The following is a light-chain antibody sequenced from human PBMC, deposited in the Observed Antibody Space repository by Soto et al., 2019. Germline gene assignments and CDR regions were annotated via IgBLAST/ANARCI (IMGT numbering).Light chain of an antibody. CDR3: QQYDNLPPPT. CDR1: QDISNY. Sequence: DIPMTQSPSSLSASVGDRVTITCQASQDISNYLNWYQQKPGKAPKLLIYDASNLETGVPSRFSGSGSGTDFTFTISSLQPEAIATYYCQQYDNLPPPTFGGGTKVEIK. V-gene: IGKV1-33*01. J-gene: IGKJ4*01. CDR2: DAS.